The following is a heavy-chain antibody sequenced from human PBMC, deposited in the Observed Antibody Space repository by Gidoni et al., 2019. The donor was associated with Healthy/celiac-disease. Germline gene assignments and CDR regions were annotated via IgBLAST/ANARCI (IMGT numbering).Heavy chain of an antibody. CDR1: VFTFSNAW. CDR2: IKRKTDGGTT. V-gene: IGHV3-15*01. CDR3: TTDSAPLRYCDWFPKYYYGMDV. D-gene: IGHD3-9*01. Sequence: VQLVDSGGGFVKPGGSLSLPCLASVFTFSNAWLSWVRQAPGKGLEWIGRIKRKTDGGTTDYAAPVKGRFTISRGDSKNTLYLQMNSLKTEDTAVYYCTTDSAPLRYCDWFPKYYYGMDVWGQGTTVTVSS. J-gene: IGHJ6*02.